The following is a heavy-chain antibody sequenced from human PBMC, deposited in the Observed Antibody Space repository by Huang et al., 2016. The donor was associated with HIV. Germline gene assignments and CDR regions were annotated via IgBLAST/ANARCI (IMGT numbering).Heavy chain of an antibody. CDR3: AKAGRVIVGAREFFQH. Sequence: QVQLVQSGAEVGEPGASVNVSCKASGYTFTGYYIHWVRQAPGQGLEWMGWSNPNRGGTNYAQKFQGRVTMTRDTSINTAYMELSRLRSDDTAVYYCAKAGRVIVGAREFFQHWGQGTLVIVSS. D-gene: IGHD2-21*01. CDR2: SNPNRGGT. CDR1: GYTFTGYY. J-gene: IGHJ1*01. V-gene: IGHV1-2*02.